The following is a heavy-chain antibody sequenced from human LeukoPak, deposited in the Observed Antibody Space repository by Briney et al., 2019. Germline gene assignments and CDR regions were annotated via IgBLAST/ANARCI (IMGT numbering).Heavy chain of an antibody. CDR3: ARVVYGRNGYFVSLAGYFDL. Sequence: SETLSLTCDVSGASVSSGCFYWIWIRQHPGQGLEWIVYISYSKSTYSNPPLQRRLTLSLDASKTRFSLRLTSVTAADTAMYYCARVVYGRNGYFVSLAGYFDLWGRGTLVTVSS. V-gene: IGHV4-31*11. CDR1: GASVSSGCFY. CDR2: ISYSKST. J-gene: IGHJ2*01. D-gene: IGHD3-3*01.